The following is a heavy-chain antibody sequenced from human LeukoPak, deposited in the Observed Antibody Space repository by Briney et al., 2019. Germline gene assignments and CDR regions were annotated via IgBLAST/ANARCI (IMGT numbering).Heavy chain of an antibody. Sequence: GASVKVSCKASGYTFTSYAMHWVRQAPGQRLEWMGWINAGNGNTKYSQKFKGRVTITRDTSASTAYMELSSLRSEDTAVYYCARRDSSGWYVFDYWGQGTLVTVSS. CDR1: GYTFTSYA. CDR3: ARRDSSGWYVFDY. V-gene: IGHV1-3*01. J-gene: IGHJ4*02. D-gene: IGHD6-19*01. CDR2: INAGNGNT.